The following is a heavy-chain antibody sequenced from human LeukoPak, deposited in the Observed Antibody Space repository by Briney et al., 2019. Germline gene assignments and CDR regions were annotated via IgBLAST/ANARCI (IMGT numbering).Heavy chain of an antibody. CDR2: ISSSSSYI. J-gene: IGHJ4*02. CDR3: ARDGRGGVAGFDY. V-gene: IGHV3-11*06. D-gene: IGHD6-19*01. Sequence: KPGGSLRLSCAPSGFTFSDYYMSWLRQAPGKGLEWVSSISSSSSYIYYADSVKGRFTISRDNAKNSLYLQMNSLRAEDMAVYYCARDGRGGVAGFDYWGQGTLVTVSS. CDR1: GFTFSDYY.